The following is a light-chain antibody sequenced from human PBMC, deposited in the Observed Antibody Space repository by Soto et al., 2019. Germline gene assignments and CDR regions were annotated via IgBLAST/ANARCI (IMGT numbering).Light chain of an antibody. J-gene: IGKJ2*01. CDR3: QESYSTLVT. Sequence: DIQMTQSPSSLSASIGDRVSITCRAGQSIGNLLHLYQQRPGRAPNLLIYAASNLQSGVPSRFSGSGSGTAFTLTIISLQAEDFATYYCQESYSTLVTFGQGTKLEI. V-gene: IGKV1-39*01. CDR2: AAS. CDR1: QSIGNL.